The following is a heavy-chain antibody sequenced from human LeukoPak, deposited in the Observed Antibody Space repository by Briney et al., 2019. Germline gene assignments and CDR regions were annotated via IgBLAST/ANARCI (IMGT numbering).Heavy chain of an antibody. CDR1: GGTFSSYT. D-gene: IGHD5-18*01. V-gene: IGHV1-69*04. CDR2: IIPILGIA. Sequence: VASVKVSCKASGGTFSSYTISWVRQAPGQGLEWMGRIIPILGIANYAQKFQGRVTITADKSTSTAYMELSSLRSEDTAVYYCAREGDTATVTSNNWFDPWGQGTLVTVSS. CDR3: AREGDTATVTSNNWFDP. J-gene: IGHJ5*02.